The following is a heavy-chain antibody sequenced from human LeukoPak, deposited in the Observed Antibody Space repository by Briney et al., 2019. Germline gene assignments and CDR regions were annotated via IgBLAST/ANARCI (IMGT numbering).Heavy chain of an antibody. CDR2: INHSGST. Sequence: SETLSLTCAVYGGSFSGYYWSWIRQPPGKGLEWIGEINHSGSTNYNPSLKSRVTISVDTSKNQFSLKLSSVTAADTAVYYCARLRRRGIYDRRYYFDYWGQGTLVTVSS. J-gene: IGHJ4*02. D-gene: IGHD3-16*01. V-gene: IGHV4-34*01. CDR3: ARLRRRGIYDRRYYFDY. CDR1: GGSFSGYY.